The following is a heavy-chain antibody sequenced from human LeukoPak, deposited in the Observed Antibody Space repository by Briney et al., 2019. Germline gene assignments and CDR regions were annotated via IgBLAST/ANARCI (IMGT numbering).Heavy chain of an antibody. J-gene: IGHJ4*02. Sequence: GGSLRLSCAASGFVFSSYAMHWVRQAPGKGLDWVAVISYDGSNKYYADSVKGRFTISRDSSKNTLYLQMNSLRIEDTAVYYCARDSEVVVMFDYWGQGTLVTVSS. CDR3: ARDSEVVVMFDY. CDR1: GFVFSSYA. CDR2: ISYDGSNK. V-gene: IGHV3-30-3*01. D-gene: IGHD3-22*01.